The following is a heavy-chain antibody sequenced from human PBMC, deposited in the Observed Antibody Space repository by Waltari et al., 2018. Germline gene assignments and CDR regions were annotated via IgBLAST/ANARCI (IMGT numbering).Heavy chain of an antibody. CDR1: GGSISSGSYY. CDR3: ARGGSRYCSSTSCYGDFDY. D-gene: IGHD2-2*01. V-gene: IGHV4-61*02. J-gene: IGHJ4*02. Sequence: QVQLQESGPGLVKPSQTLSLTCTVSGGSISSGSYYWSWIRQPAGQGLEWIGRIYTSGSTNYNPSLKSRVTISVDTSKNQFSLKLSSVTAADTAVYYCARGGSRYCSSTSCYGDFDYWGQGTLVTVSS. CDR2: IYTSGST.